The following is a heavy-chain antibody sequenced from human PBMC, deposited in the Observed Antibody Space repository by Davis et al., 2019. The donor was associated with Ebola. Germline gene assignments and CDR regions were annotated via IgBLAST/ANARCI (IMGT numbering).Heavy chain of an antibody. CDR3: ARDKRPFGT. V-gene: IGHV3-7*01. CDR1: GVTFSSYW. CDR2: IKQDGSEK. J-gene: IGHJ5*02. Sequence: GESLKISCAASGVTFSSYWMSWVRQAPGKGLEWVANIKQDGSEKYYVDSVKGRFTISRDNAKNSLYLQMNSLRAEDTAVYYCARDKRPFGTWGQGTLVTVSS. D-gene: IGHD6-25*01.